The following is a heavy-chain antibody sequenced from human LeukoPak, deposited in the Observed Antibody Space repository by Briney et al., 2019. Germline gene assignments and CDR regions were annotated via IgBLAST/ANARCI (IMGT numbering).Heavy chain of an antibody. CDR3: ARDRYYYGSGSYYFDY. D-gene: IGHD3-10*01. J-gene: IGHJ4*02. Sequence: SETLSLTCTVSGGSISSYYWSWIRQPAGKGLEWIGRFYTSGSTNYNPSLKSRVTMSVDTSKNQFSLKLSSVTAADTAVYYCARDRYYYGSGSYYFDYWGQGTLVTVSS. CDR2: FYTSGST. V-gene: IGHV4-4*07. CDR1: GGSISSYY.